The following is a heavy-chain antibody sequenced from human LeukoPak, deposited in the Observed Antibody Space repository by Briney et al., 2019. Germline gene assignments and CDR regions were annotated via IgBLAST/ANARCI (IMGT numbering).Heavy chain of an antibody. V-gene: IGHV3-53*01. CDR3: ARLDSSGYRSFDY. J-gene: IGHJ4*02. CDR2: IYSGGNT. CDR1: GFTFSSYG. D-gene: IGHD3-22*01. Sequence: GGSLRLSCAASGFTFSSYGMSWVRQAPGKGLEWVSVIYSGGNTYYADSVKGRFTISRDNSKNTLYLLMHSLGAEDTAVYYCARLDSSGYRSFDYWGQGTLVTVSS.